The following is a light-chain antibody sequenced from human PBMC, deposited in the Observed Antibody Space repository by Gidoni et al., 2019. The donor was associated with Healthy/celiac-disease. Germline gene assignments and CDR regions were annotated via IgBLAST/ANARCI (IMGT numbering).Light chain of an antibody. CDR2: GKT. CDR1: SIRSYY. J-gene: IGLJ1*01. Sequence: SSELTQDPAVSVVLGQTVRITCQGDSIRSYYASWYQQKQGQAPVLVIYGKTNRPSGIPTRFSVSRSGNTSSLTLTGAQAEDEADYYCNSLDSIVNHYVFGTGTKVTVL. CDR3: NSLDSIVNHYV. V-gene: IGLV3-19*01.